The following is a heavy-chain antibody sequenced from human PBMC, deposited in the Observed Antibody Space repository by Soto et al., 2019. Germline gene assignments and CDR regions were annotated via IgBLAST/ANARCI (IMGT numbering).Heavy chain of an antibody. J-gene: IGHJ4*02. D-gene: IGHD3-10*01. CDR1: GYTFDSYG. CDR2: MSTHTGNT. V-gene: IGHV1-18*01. Sequence: QVQLVQSGAEVKKPGASVRVSCKASGYTFDSYGLNWVRQAPGQGLEWLGWMSTHTGNTDYPQRFQGRVTMTTDKSTSTAFLDLRRLTSDDTAVYYCVRDVSVSSGSFGGYWGQGTLVSVSS. CDR3: VRDVSVSSGSFGGY.